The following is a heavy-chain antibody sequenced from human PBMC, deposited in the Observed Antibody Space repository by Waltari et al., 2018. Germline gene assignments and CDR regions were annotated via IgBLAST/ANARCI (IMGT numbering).Heavy chain of an antibody. Sequence: EVQLVESGGGLVKPGGSLRLSCAASGFTFSNYGMNWVRQAPGKGLEWVSSISSSSTYIYTADSVKGRFTVSRDNAKNSLYLQMNSLRAEDTAVYYCARDRISIEFGGTEPFDIWGQGTVVSVSS. CDR1: GFTFSNYG. D-gene: IGHD6-6*01. V-gene: IGHV3-21*02. CDR3: ARDRISIEFGGTEPFDI. J-gene: IGHJ3*02. CDR2: ISSSSTYI.